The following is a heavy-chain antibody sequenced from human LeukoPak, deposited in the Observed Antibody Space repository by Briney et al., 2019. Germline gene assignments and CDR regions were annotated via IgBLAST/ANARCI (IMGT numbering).Heavy chain of an antibody. CDR1: GGSISSSSYY. J-gene: IGHJ3*02. D-gene: IGHD1-14*01. Sequence: SETLSLTCTVSGGSISSSSYYWGWIRQPPGKGLEWIGYVYYSGSTNYNPSLKSRVTISADTSKNQFSLRLSSVTAADTAVYYCARGLNNRKSGRRFDVFEIWGQGTMVTVSS. V-gene: IGHV4-61*05. CDR2: VYYSGST. CDR3: ARGLNNRKSGRRFDVFEI.